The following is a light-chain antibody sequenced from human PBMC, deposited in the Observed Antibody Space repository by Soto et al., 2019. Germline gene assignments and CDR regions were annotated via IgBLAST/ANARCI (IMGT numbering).Light chain of an antibody. J-gene: IGLJ2*01. Sequence: QSALTQPPSASGSPRQSVTISCTGTSSDVGGYEYVSWYQQHPGRAPKLIIHDVTEWPLGVPDRFSGSKSGNTASLTVSGLQAEDEADYYCTSYAGNNNYVVFGGGTKLTVL. CDR2: DVT. CDR3: TSYAGNNNYVV. V-gene: IGLV2-8*01. CDR1: SSDVGGYEY.